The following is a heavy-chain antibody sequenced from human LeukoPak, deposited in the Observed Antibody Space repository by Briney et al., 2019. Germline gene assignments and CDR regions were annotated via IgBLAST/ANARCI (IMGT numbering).Heavy chain of an antibody. CDR1: GFTFSSYA. J-gene: IGHJ3*02. D-gene: IGHD1-26*01. CDR2: ISGSGGST. Sequence: GGSLRLSCAASGFTFSSYAMSWVRQAPGKGLEWVSAISGSGGSTYYADSVKGRFTISRDNSKNTLYLQKNSLRAEDTAVYYCAKPIASRRAFDIWGQGTMVTVSS. V-gene: IGHV3-23*01. CDR3: AKPIASRRAFDI.